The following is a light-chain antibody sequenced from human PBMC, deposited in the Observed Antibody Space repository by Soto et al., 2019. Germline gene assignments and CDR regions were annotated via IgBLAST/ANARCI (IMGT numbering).Light chain of an antibody. Sequence: DIQMTQSPSSLSASVGDRVSITCRASQSISSYLNWYQQRPGKAPHLLIYAASSLQSGVPSRFSGSGSGTDFTLTISSLQPEDFASYYCQQSYETPWTFGQGTKVDIK. CDR2: AAS. CDR3: QQSYETPWT. J-gene: IGKJ1*01. CDR1: QSISSY. V-gene: IGKV1-39*01.